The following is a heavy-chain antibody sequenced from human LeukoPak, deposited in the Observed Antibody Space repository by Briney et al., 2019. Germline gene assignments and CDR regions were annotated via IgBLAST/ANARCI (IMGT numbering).Heavy chain of an antibody. Sequence: PGGSLRLSCAASGFTFSSYSMNWVRQAPGKGLEWVSSISSSSSYIYYADSVKGRFTISRDNAKNSLYLQMNSLRAEDTAVYYCARESYDFWSGYYRSGGYYFDYWGQGTLVTVSS. V-gene: IGHV3-21*01. J-gene: IGHJ4*01. CDR1: GFTFSSYS. CDR2: ISSSSSYI. D-gene: IGHD3-3*01. CDR3: ARESYDFWSGYYRSGGYYFDY.